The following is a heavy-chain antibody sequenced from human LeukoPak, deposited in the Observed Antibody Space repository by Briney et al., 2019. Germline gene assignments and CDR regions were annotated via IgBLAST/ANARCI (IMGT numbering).Heavy chain of an antibody. CDR3: ARGFYCSSTSRYYVRGYYYGMDV. Sequence: SETLSLTCAVYGGSFSGYYWSWIRQPPGKGLEWIGEINHSGSTNYNPSLKSRVTISVDTSKNQFSLKLSSVTAADTAVYYCARGFYCSSTSRYYVRGYYYGMDVWGQGTTVTVSS. J-gene: IGHJ6*02. CDR2: INHSGST. CDR1: GGSFSGYY. D-gene: IGHD2-2*01. V-gene: IGHV4-34*01.